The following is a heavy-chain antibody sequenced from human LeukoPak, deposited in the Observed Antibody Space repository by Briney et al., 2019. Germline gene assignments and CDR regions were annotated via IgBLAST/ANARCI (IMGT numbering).Heavy chain of an antibody. CDR1: GYTFTTYA. Sequence: GASVKVSCKASGYTFTTYAIHWVRQAPGRSLEWMGWINAGNGNTKYSQKFQGRVTITRDTSASTAYMELSSLRSEDTAVYYCARGGVRVYYWDYWGQGTLVTVSS. J-gene: IGHJ4*02. CDR2: INAGNGNT. CDR3: ARGGVRVYYWDY. V-gene: IGHV1-3*01. D-gene: IGHD3-22*01.